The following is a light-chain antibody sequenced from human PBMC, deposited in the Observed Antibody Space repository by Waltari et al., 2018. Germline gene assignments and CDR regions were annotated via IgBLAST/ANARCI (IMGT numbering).Light chain of an antibody. V-gene: IGLV3-21*02. CDR1: KIERKT. J-gene: IGLJ2*01. CDR2: DDS. CDR3: HVWDSSSDHLVI. Sequence: SYVLTQPPSVSVAPGQTARITCGGNKIERKTVHWYQQRPGQAPVVVVYDDSDRPSRIPERFSGSNSGNTATLTISRVEVGDEADYYCHVWDSSSDHLVIFGGGTRLTVL.